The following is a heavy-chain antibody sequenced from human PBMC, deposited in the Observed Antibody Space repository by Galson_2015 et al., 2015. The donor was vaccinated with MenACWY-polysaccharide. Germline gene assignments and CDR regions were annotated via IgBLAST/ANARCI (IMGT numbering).Heavy chain of an antibody. CDR2: INSDETST. CDR3: ARGHYDLWSGYRHYYFGLDV. CDR1: EFDFSTYW. Sequence: SLRLSCAASEFDFSTYWMHWVRQVPGKGPVWVSRINSDETSTSYADSVKGRFSISRDNATSTLYLQMNSLRAEDTAVYYCARGHYDLWSGYRHYYFGLDVWGQGTTVTVSS. J-gene: IGHJ6*01. V-gene: IGHV3-74*01. D-gene: IGHD3-3*01.